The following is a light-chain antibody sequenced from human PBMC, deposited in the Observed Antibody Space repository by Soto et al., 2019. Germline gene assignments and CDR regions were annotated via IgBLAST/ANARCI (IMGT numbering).Light chain of an antibody. Sequence: QSALTQPASVSGSPGQSITISCTGTNSDIGGYNYVSWYQQHPGKAPKLMIYDVSNRPSGVSNRFSGSKSGNTASLTISALQAEDEAAYYCSSYTTSSTRLFGGGTQLTVL. CDR2: DVS. CDR3: SSYTTSSTRL. V-gene: IGLV2-14*01. CDR1: NSDIGGYNY. J-gene: IGLJ2*01.